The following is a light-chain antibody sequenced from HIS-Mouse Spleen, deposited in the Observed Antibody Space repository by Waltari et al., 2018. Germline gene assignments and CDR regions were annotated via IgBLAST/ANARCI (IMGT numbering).Light chain of an antibody. CDR3: QVWDSSSDHVV. J-gene: IGLJ2*01. CDR1: NIGSKS. V-gene: IGLV3-21*03. Sequence: SYVLTQPPSASVAPGKTARMTCGGNNIGSKSVPWYQQKPAQAPVLVVYDDSDRPSGIPERFSGSNSGNTATLTISRVEAGDEADYYCQVWDSSSDHVVFGGGTKLTVL. CDR2: DDS.